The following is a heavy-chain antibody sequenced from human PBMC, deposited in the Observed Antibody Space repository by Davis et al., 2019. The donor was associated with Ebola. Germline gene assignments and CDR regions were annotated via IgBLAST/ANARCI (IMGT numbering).Heavy chain of an antibody. J-gene: IGHJ4*02. CDR2: IFPGDSDT. Sequence: GESLKISCRASGYSFTNYWIGWVRQMPGKGLEWMGIIFPGDSDTSYSPSFQGQVTISVDKSISTAYLQWSSLKASDTAMYYCARGTNGYNPGGYFDSWGQGTLVTVSS. V-gene: IGHV5-51*01. CDR1: GYSFTNYW. D-gene: IGHD5-24*01. CDR3: ARGTNGYNPGGYFDS.